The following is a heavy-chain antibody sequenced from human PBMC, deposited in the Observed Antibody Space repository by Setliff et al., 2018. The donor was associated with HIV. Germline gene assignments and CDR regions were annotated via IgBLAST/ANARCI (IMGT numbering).Heavy chain of an antibody. V-gene: IGHV4-34*01. Sequence: TCAVYGGSFSGYYWSWIRQPPGKGLEWIGEINHSGSTNYNPSLESRVTISVDTSKNQFSLKLSSVTAADTAVFYCAGLTTTYYYDSSAYYHPVWGQGTLVTVSS. J-gene: IGHJ4*02. CDR3: AGLTTTYYYDSSAYYHPV. CDR2: INHSGST. D-gene: IGHD3-22*01. CDR1: GGSFSGYY.